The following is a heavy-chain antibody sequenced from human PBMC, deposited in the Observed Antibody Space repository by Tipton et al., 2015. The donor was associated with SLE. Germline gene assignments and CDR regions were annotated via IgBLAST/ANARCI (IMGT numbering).Heavy chain of an antibody. CDR3: AREPPPRSGSASSTDY. CDR1: GFTFSSYW. Sequence: SLRLSCAASGFTFSSYWMSWVRQAPGRGLEWVANIKQDGSEKYYVDSVKGRFTISRDNAKNSLYLQMNSLRAEDTAVYYCAREPPPRSGSASSTDYWGQGTLVTVSS. V-gene: IGHV3-7*01. D-gene: IGHD2-2*01. J-gene: IGHJ4*02. CDR2: IKQDGSEK.